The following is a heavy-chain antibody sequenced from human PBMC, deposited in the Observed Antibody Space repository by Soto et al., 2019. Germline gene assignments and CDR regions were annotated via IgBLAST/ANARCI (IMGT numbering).Heavy chain of an antibody. CDR3: ARDYYHGSGSYSGMDV. V-gene: IGHV1-2*04. CDR2: INPNSGGT. CDR1: GYTFTGYY. D-gene: IGHD3-10*01. Sequence: GGSVKVSCKASGYTFTGYYMHWVRQAPGQGLEWMGWINPNSGGTNYAQKFQGWVTMTRDTSISTAYMELSRLRSDDTAVYYCARDYYHGSGSYSGMDVWGQGTTVTVSS. J-gene: IGHJ6*02.